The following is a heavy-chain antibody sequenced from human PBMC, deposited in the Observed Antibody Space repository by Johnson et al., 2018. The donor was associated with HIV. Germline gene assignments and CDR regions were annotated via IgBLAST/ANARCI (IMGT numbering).Heavy chain of an antibody. CDR1: GFTFSSYG. Sequence: QVHLVESGGGVVQPGRSLRLSCAASGFTFSSYGMNWVRQAPGKGLEWVAVISYDGSDKYYADSVKGRFTISRDNSKNTLYLQMNSLRAEDTAVYYCAKRLGFDNRGDQFDIWGQGAMVTVSS. CDR3: AKRLGFDNRGDQFDI. V-gene: IGHV3-30*18. J-gene: IGHJ3*02. D-gene: IGHD3-22*01. CDR2: ISYDGSDK.